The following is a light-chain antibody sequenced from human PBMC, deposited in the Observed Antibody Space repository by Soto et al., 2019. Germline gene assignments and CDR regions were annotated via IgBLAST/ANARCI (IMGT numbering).Light chain of an antibody. V-gene: IGKV3-20*01. Sequence: EIVLTQSPGALSLSPGERAALSCRASQSVYNSYLAWYQQKPGQTPRLLINAASNRATGVPDRFSGSGSGTDFTLTISRLEPEDFAVYYCQQYGSPPPTFVQGTKVEI. CDR2: AAS. CDR3: QQYGSPPPT. J-gene: IGKJ2*01. CDR1: QSVYNSY.